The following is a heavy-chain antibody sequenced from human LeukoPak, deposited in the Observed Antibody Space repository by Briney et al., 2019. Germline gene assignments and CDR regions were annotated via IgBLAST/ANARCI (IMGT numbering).Heavy chain of an antibody. Sequence: SETLSLTCTVSGASIRSGDYYWSWIRQPPGKGPEWIGYIYDSGSTYYNPSLKSRITISVDTSENRFSLKLSSVTATDTAVYYCARDCSGGSCYGAFDIWGQGTMVTVSS. V-gene: IGHV4-30-4*01. D-gene: IGHD2-15*01. CDR3: ARDCSGGSCYGAFDI. CDR2: IYDSGST. CDR1: GASIRSGDYY. J-gene: IGHJ3*02.